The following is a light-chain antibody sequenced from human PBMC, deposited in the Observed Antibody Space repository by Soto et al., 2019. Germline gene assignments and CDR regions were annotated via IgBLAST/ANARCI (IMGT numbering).Light chain of an antibody. CDR2: EGN. Sequence: QSALTQPASVSGSPGQSITIACTGTSSDVGSYNFVSWYQQHPGKAPKFIIYEGNKRPSGVSNRFSGSKSGNTASLTISGLQAEDEADYYCSSYRSSNTLAEFGGGTKVTVL. CDR1: SSDVGSYNF. J-gene: IGLJ2*01. V-gene: IGLV2-14*02. CDR3: SSYRSSNTLAE.